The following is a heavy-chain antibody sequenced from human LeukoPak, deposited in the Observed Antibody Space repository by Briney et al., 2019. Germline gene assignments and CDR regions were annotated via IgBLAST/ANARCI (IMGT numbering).Heavy chain of an antibody. CDR3: ARVDTAMANYYFDY. D-gene: IGHD5-18*01. J-gene: IGHJ4*02. V-gene: IGHV4-31*03. Sequence: SQTLSLTCTVSGGSISSGGYYWSWIRQHPGKGLEWIGYIYYSGSTYYNPSLKSRVTMSVDTSKNQFSLKLSSVTAADTAVYYCARVDTAMANYYFDYWGQGTLVTVSS. CDR2: IYYSGST. CDR1: GGSISSGGYY.